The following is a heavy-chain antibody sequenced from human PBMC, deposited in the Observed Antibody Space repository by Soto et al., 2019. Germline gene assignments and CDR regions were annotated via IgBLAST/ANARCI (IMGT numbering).Heavy chain of an antibody. Sequence: EVQLVESGGGLVQPGGSLRLSCAASGFTFSSYWMHWVRQAPGKGLVWVSSISTDASSTSNADPVKGRFTISRDNAKNTLYLQMNSVRAEETAVYYCARLPNKSPQNWGQGTLVIVSP. V-gene: IGHV3-74*01. CDR3: ARLPNKSPQN. J-gene: IGHJ1*01. CDR2: ISTDASST. CDR1: GFTFSSYW.